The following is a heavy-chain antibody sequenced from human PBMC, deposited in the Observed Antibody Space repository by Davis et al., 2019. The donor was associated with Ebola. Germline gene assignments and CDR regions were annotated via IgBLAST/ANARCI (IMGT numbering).Heavy chain of an antibody. Sequence: MPSETLSLTCAVSGGSISSSNWWSWVRQPPGKGLEWIGEIYHSGSTNYNPSLKSRVTISVDKSKNQFSLKLSSVTAADTAVYYCARDNSKGNWFDPWGQGTLVTVSS. CDR2: IYHSGST. V-gene: IGHV4-4*02. CDR1: GGSISSSNW. J-gene: IGHJ5*02. D-gene: IGHD1-20*01. CDR3: ARDNSKGNWFDP.